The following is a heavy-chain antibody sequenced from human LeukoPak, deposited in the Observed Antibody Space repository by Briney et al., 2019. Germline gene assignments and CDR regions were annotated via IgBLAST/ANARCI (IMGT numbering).Heavy chain of an antibody. CDR1: GGSLSSKSYY. V-gene: IGHV4-39*01. Sequence: SETLSLTCSVSGGSLSSKSYYWGYVRQPPGKGLEWIGSIYYSGITHFNPSLQSRVTISADTSKNQISLNLRSVTAADTAVYYCAIPPGGYYFNWGQGTLVTVSS. D-gene: IGHD3-3*01. CDR2: IYYSGIT. J-gene: IGHJ4*02. CDR3: AIPPGGYYFN.